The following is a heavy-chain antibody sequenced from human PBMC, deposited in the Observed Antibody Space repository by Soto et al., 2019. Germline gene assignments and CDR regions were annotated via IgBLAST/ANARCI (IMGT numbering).Heavy chain of an antibody. CDR2: INTDGSIT. Sequence: HPGGSLRLSCAASGLIFSNYKMHWVRQAPGKGLVWVSRINTDGSITDYADSVKGRFTVSRDNPKNTLYPQMNSLRAEDTAVYYCARDTDGLHYWGQGTLVTVSS. CDR1: GLIFSNYK. J-gene: IGHJ4*02. V-gene: IGHV3-74*01. CDR3: ARDTDGLHY.